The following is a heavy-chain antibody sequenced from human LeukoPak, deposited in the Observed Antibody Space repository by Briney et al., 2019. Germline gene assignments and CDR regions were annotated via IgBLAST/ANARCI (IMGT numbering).Heavy chain of an antibody. CDR3: ARSFLGDYVRYFDY. D-gene: IGHD4-17*01. CDR1: GGSISSGGYY. Sequence: SQTLSLTCTVSGGSISSGGYYWSWIRQPPGKGLEWIGYIYHSGSTYYNPSLKSRVTISVDRSKNQFSLKLSSVTAADTAVYYCARSFLGDYVRYFDYWDQGTLVTVSS. V-gene: IGHV4-30-2*01. CDR2: IYHSGST. J-gene: IGHJ4*02.